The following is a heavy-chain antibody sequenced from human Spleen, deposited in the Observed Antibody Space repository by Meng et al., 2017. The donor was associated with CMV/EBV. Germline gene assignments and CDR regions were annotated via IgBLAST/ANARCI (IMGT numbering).Heavy chain of an antibody. CDR3: ATHRSGYSSGYYGMDV. CDR2: FIPILGIP. V-gene: IGHV1-69*02. Sequence: KISCKASGGTFSSYTINWVRQAPGQGLEWMGRFIPILGIPNYAQKFQGRVTITSDKSTSTAYMELSSLRSEDTAMYYCATHRSGYSSGYYGMDVWGQGTTVTVSS. J-gene: IGHJ6*02. CDR1: GGTFSSYT. D-gene: IGHD3-22*01.